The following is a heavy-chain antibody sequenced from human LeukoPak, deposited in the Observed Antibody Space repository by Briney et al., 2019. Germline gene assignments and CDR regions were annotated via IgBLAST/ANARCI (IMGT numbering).Heavy chain of an antibody. CDR3: ARVRNMDYEVPFDP. Sequence: ASVKVSCKASGYTFTSYDINWVRQATGQGLEWMGWMNPNSGNTGYAQKFQGRVTMTRNTSISTAYMELSSLRSEDTAVYYCARVRNMDYEVPFDPWGQGTLVTVSS. V-gene: IGHV1-8*01. D-gene: IGHD4-17*01. CDR2: MNPNSGNT. J-gene: IGHJ5*02. CDR1: GYTFTSYD.